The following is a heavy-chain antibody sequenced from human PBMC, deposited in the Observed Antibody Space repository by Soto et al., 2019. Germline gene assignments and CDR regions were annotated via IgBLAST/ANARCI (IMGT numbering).Heavy chain of an antibody. CDR1: GGTFSSYT. CDR2: IIPILGIA. CDR3: ARDDGLAYCGGDCYS. D-gene: IGHD2-21*02. V-gene: IGHV1-69*02. Sequence: VQLVQSGAEVKKPGSSVKVSCKASGGTFSSYTISWVRQAPGQGLEWMGRIIPILGIANYAQKFQGRVTIIADKSTSTAYMELSTLRSEDTAVYYCARDDGLAYCGGDCYSWGQGTLVTVSS. J-gene: IGHJ4*02.